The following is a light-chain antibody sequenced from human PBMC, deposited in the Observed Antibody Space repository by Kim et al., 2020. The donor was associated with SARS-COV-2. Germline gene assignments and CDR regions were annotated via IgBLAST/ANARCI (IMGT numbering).Light chain of an antibody. Sequence: GERGTITCSGGSANRGSNTVNWCRQLPGTAPKLLIYSNNQRPSGVPDRFSGSKSGTSASLAISGLQSEDEADYYCAAWDDSLNGVVFGGGTQLTVL. CDR1: SANRGSNT. J-gene: IGLJ2*01. V-gene: IGLV1-44*01. CDR3: AAWDDSLNGVV. CDR2: SNN.